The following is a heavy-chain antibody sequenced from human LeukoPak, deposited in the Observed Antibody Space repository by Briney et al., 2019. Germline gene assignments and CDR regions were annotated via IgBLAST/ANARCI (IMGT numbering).Heavy chain of an antibody. CDR2: INSDGSTT. Sequence: PGGSLRLSCAASGFTFSSYWMHWVRQVPGKGLVWVARINSDGSTTQYADSVKGRLTISRDNAKNTLYLQMNSLRADDTAVYYCAPDPILEYWGQGTLVTVSS. CDR1: GFTFSSYW. J-gene: IGHJ4*02. CDR3: APDPILEY. D-gene: IGHD6-6*01. V-gene: IGHV3-74*01.